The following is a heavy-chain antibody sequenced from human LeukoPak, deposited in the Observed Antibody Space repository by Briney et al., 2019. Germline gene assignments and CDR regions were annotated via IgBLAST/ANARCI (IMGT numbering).Heavy chain of an antibody. V-gene: IGHV4-34*01. Sequence: PSETLSLTCAVYGGSFSGYYWSWIRQPPGKGLEWIGEINHSGSTNYNPSLKSRVTISVDTSKNQFSLKLSSVTAADTAVYYCARAGSSNYAWFDPWGQGTLVTVSS. CDR1: GGSFSGYY. J-gene: IGHJ5*02. D-gene: IGHD4-11*01. CDR2: INHSGST. CDR3: ARAGSSNYAWFDP.